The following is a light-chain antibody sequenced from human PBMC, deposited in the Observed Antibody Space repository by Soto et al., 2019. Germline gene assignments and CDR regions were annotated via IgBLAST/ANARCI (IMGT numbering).Light chain of an antibody. J-gene: IGLJ1*01. Sequence: QSVLTQPRSVSGSPGQSVTISCTGTSSDVGGYNFVSWYQQHPAKAPKLMIYDVTKRPSGVPDRFSGSKSGNTASLTISGLQAEDEADYYCCSSASGHTYVFGTGTKLTVL. V-gene: IGLV2-11*01. CDR3: CSSASGHTYV. CDR1: SSDVGGYNF. CDR2: DVT.